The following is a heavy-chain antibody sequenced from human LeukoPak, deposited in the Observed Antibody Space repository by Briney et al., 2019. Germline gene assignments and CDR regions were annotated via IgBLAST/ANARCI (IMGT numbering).Heavy chain of an antibody. Sequence: SETLSLTCTVSGGSISSYYWSWIRQPPGKGLEWIGYIYYSGSTNSNPSLKSRVTISVDTSKNQFSLKLSSVTAADTAVYYCARRVREDNWFDPWGQGTLVTVSS. CDR3: ARRVREDNWFDP. CDR2: IYYSGST. J-gene: IGHJ5*02. CDR1: GGSISSYY. V-gene: IGHV4-59*01.